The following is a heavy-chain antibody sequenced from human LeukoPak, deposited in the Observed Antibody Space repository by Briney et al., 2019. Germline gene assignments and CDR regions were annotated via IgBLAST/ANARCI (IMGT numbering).Heavy chain of an antibody. D-gene: IGHD3-10*01. CDR3: ARVDYYGSGSYPDY. CDR1: GYTFTGYY. J-gene: IGHJ4*02. V-gene: IGHV1-2*02. CDR2: INPNSGGT. Sequence: ASVKVSCKASGYTFTGYYMHWVRQAPGQGLEWMGWINPNSGGTNYAQKFQGRVTMTRDTSISTAYMELSRLRSDDTAVYYCARVDYYGSGSYPDYWGQGTLVTVSS.